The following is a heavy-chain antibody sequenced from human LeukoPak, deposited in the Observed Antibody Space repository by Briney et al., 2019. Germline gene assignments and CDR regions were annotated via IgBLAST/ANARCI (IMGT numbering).Heavy chain of an antibody. CDR1: GFTVSSYS. CDR3: ARDIGIAARHFDY. CDR2: ISSSSSYI. D-gene: IGHD6-6*01. Sequence: GGSLRLSCAASGFTVSSYSMNWVRQAPGKGLEWVSSISSSSSYIYYADSVKGRFTISRDNAKNSLYLQMNSLRAEDTAVYYCARDIGIAARHFDYWGQGTLVTVSS. V-gene: IGHV3-21*01. J-gene: IGHJ4*02.